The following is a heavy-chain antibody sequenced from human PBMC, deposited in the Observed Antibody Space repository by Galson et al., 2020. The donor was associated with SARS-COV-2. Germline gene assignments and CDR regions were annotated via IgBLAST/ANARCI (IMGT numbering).Heavy chain of an antibody. CDR1: GFIFINYW. CDR3: GREGNWNYGFYFDY. CDR2: INSDGSST. J-gene: IGHJ4*02. D-gene: IGHD1-7*01. V-gene: IGHV3-74*01. Sequence: GGSLRLSCAASGFIFINYWMHWVRQAPGKGLVWVSRINSDGSSTTYADAVKGRFTISGDNAKNTLYLQMNSLRAEDTAVYYCGREGNWNYGFYFDYWGQGTLVTVSS.